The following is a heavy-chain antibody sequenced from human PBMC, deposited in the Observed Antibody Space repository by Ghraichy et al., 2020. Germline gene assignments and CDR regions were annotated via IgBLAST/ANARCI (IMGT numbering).Heavy chain of an antibody. V-gene: IGHV4-31*03. Sequence: SETLSLTCTVSGGSISSGGYYWSWIRQHPGKGLEWIGYIYYSGSTYYNPSLKSRVTISVDTSKNQFSLKLSSVTAADTAVYYCASWGHVDSSGYYTGASAFDIWGQGTMVTVSS. CDR2: IYYSGST. D-gene: IGHD3-22*01. CDR3: ASWGHVDSSGYYTGASAFDI. J-gene: IGHJ3*02. CDR1: GGSISSGGYY.